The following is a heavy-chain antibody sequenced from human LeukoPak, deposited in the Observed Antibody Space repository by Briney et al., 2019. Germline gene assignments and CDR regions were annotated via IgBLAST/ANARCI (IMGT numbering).Heavy chain of an antibody. J-gene: IGHJ4*02. Sequence: SETLSLTCTVSGGFISSGGYYWSWIRQHPGKGLEWIGYIYYSGSTYYNPSLKSRVTISVDTSKNQFSLKLTSVTAADTAVYYCARVSPVDTAMAYYFDYWGQGTLVTVSS. CDR3: ARVSPVDTAMAYYFDY. CDR2: IYYSGST. CDR1: GGFISSGGYY. V-gene: IGHV4-31*03. D-gene: IGHD5-18*01.